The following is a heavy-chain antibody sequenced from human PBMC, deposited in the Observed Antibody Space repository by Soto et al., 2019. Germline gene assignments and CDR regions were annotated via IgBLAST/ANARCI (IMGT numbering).Heavy chain of an antibody. D-gene: IGHD3-16*01. CDR3: GSYRGALYFGS. V-gene: IGHV4-59*01. CDR1: GRSMSSNY. Sequence: TSESLSLTCSVSGRSMSSNYWSWIRPSPDKGLEWLGYVFSGGTDYNPSLGGRVSMSVETSKSQFSLKLTSVTAADPAVYYGGSYRGALYFGSWGRGILVTVSS. CDR2: VFSGGT. J-gene: IGHJ4*02.